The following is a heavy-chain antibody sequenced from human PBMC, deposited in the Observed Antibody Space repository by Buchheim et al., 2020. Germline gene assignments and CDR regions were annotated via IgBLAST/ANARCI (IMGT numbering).Heavy chain of an antibody. CDR1: GFTFSSYG. CDR3: ARGVDTAMVDY. CDR2: IWYDGSNK. D-gene: IGHD5-18*01. J-gene: IGHJ4*02. Sequence: QVQLVESGGGVVQPGRSLRLSCAASGFTFSSYGMHWVRQAPGKGLEWVAVIWYDGSNKYYADSVKGRFTISRDNSKNTLYLQMNSLRAEDTAVYYSARGVDTAMVDYWGQGTL. V-gene: IGHV3-33*01.